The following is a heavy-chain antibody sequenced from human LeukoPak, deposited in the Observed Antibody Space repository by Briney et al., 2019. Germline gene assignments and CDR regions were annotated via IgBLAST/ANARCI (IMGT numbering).Heavy chain of an antibody. V-gene: IGHV1-69*05. CDR1: GGTFSSYA. D-gene: IGHD3-10*01. CDR2: IVPIFGTT. J-gene: IGHJ4*02. CDR3: ARSYGSGNFLDY. Sequence: SVKVSCKASGGTFSSYAITWVRQAPGQGLEWMGRIVPIFGTTHYAQNLQGRATITTDESTGTAYMELSGLRSEDTAVYYCARSYGSGNFLDYWGQGTLVTVSS.